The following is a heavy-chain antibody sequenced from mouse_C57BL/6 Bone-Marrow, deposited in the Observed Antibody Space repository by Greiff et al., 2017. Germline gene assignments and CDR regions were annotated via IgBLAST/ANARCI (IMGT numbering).Heavy chain of an antibody. Sequence: EVQGVESVAELVRPGASVKLSCTASGFNIKNTYMHWVKQRPEQGLEWIGRIDPANGNTKYAPKFQGKATITADTSSNTAYLQLSSLTSEDTAIYYCAHYYGSSYGFAYWGQGTLVTVSA. D-gene: IGHD1-1*01. V-gene: IGHV14-3*01. CDR1: GFNIKNTY. CDR2: IDPANGNT. CDR3: AHYYGSSYGFAY. J-gene: IGHJ3*01.